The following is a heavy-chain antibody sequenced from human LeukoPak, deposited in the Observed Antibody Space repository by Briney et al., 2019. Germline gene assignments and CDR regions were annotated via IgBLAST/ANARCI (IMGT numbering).Heavy chain of an antibody. Sequence: GGSLRLSCAASRFTFSSYAMSWVRQAPGKGLEWVSAISGSGGSTYYADSVMGRFTISRDNSKNTLYLQMNSLRAEDTAVYYCAKKISPWLVSDAFDIWGQGTMVTVSS. D-gene: IGHD6-19*01. V-gene: IGHV3-23*01. CDR3: AKKISPWLVSDAFDI. J-gene: IGHJ3*02. CDR1: RFTFSSYA. CDR2: ISGSGGST.